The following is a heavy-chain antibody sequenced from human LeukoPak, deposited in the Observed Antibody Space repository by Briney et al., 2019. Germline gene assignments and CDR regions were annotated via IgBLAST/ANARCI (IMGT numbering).Heavy chain of an antibody. D-gene: IGHD1-26*01. CDR1: EFTFDDYG. J-gene: IGHJ3*02. CDR2: INWNGGST. Sequence: GGSLRLSCAASEFTFDDYGMGWVRQAPGEGLEWVSGINWNGGSTGYADSVKGRFTISRDNAKNSLYMQMNSLRAEDTALYYCARDIGPHAFDIWGQGTMVTVSS. V-gene: IGHV3-20*04. CDR3: ARDIGPHAFDI.